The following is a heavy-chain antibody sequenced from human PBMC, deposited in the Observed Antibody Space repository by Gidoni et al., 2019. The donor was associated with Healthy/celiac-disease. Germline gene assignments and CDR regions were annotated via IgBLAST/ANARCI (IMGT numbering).Heavy chain of an antibody. CDR2: TRNKANSYTT. J-gene: IGHJ6*02. CDR1: GSTFSANY. V-gene: IGHV3-72*01. Sequence: EVQLVASGGGLVQPGGPLRLPCAASGSTFSANYMGWVRKAPGKGLEWFGRTRNKANSYTTEYAASVKGRFTISRDDSKNSLYLQMNSLKTEDTAVYYCASSTSCYGCMDVWGQGTTVTVSS. D-gene: IGHD2-2*01. CDR3: ASSTSCYGCMDV.